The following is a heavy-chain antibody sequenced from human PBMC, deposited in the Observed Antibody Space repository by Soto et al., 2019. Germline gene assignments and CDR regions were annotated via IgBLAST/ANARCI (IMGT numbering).Heavy chain of an antibody. CDR1: GFTFSNYA. CDR2: MSGTAGNT. CDR3: AKKYYFGSGSYVFYFDY. V-gene: IGHV3-23*01. Sequence: EVQLLESGGGSVQPGGSLRLSCAASGFTFSNYAMTWVRQAPGKGLEWVSTMSGTAGNTYYADSVKGRFTISRDNSKNTLYLQITSLRAEDTAGYYCAKKYYFGSGSYVFYFDYWGQGTLVTVSS. J-gene: IGHJ4*02. D-gene: IGHD3-10*01.